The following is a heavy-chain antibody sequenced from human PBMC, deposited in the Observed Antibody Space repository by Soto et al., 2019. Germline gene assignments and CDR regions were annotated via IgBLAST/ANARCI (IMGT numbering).Heavy chain of an antibody. CDR3: ARTVARMNLDY. CDR1: GFSLSNARMG. V-gene: IGHV2-26*01. Sequence: SGPTLVNPTETLTLTCTVSGFSLSNARMGVRWIRQPPGKALEWLAHIFSNDETAYSTSLKTRLTISKDTSKSQVVLTMGNMDPVDTATYYCARTVARMNLDYWGQGTLDTVSS. D-gene: IGHD2-21*01. J-gene: IGHJ4*02. CDR2: IFSNDET.